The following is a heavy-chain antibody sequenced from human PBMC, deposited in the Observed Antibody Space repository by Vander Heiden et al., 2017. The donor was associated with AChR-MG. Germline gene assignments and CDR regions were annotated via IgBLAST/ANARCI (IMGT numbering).Heavy chain of an antibody. J-gene: IGHJ4*02. V-gene: IGHV4-39*01. CDR2: IYYSGSP. Sequence: QLQLQESGPGLVKPSETLSLTCTVSGGSISSSIYYWGWIRQPPGKGLEWIGSIYYSGSPDYNPSLKSRVTISVDTSKNQFSLELSSVTAADTAVFYCARMLVGATKIDYWGQGTLVTVSS. CDR3: ARMLVGATKIDY. CDR1: GGSISSSIYY. D-gene: IGHD1-26*01.